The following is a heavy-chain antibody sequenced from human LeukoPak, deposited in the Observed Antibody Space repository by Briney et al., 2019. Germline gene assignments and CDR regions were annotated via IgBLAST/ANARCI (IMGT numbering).Heavy chain of an antibody. Sequence: QPRRSLRLSCAASGFTFSSYAMHWVRQAPGKGLEWVAVISYDGSNKYYADSVKGRFTISRDNSKNTLYLQMNSLRAEDTAVYYCARAYGLMVSHFDYWGQGTLVTVSS. D-gene: IGHD2-8*01. CDR2: ISYDGSNK. V-gene: IGHV3-30*01. CDR3: ARAYGLMVSHFDY. J-gene: IGHJ4*02. CDR1: GFTFSSYA.